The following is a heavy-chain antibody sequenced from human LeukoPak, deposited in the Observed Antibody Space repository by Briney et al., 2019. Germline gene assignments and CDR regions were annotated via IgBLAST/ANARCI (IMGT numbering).Heavy chain of an antibody. CDR3: ARISGYDKGFDP. CDR2: IYSGGNT. Sequence: HPGGSLRLSCAASGFTVSSNYMTWVRQAPGKGLEWVSVIYSGGNTDYADSVKGRFTISRGNSKNTLYLQMNSLRAEDTAVYYCARISGYDKGFDPWGQGTLVTVSS. J-gene: IGHJ5*02. D-gene: IGHD3-22*01. CDR1: GFTVSSNY. V-gene: IGHV3-53*01.